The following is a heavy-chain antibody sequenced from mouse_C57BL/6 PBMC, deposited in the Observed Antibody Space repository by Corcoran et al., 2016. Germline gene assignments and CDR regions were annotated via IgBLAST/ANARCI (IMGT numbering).Heavy chain of an antibody. CDR2: INTYSGVP. CDR1: GYTFTTYG. CDR3: APTGFAY. Sequence: QIQLVQSGPELKKPGETVKISCKASGYTFTTYGMSWVKQAPGKGLKWMGWINTYSGVPTYADDFKGRFAFSLETSASTAYLQINNLKNEDTATYFCAPTGFAYWGQGTLVTVSA. V-gene: IGHV9-3*01. J-gene: IGHJ3*01.